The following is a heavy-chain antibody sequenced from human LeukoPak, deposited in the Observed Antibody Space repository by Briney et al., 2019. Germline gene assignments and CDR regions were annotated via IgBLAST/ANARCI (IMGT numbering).Heavy chain of an antibody. V-gene: IGHV3-21*01. Sequence: GGSLRLSCAASGFTFSGYAMNWVRQAPGKGLEWVSYISSSTYIYYAASAEGRFSTTRNNASNSLYLQMNSRRGEDTSVYYCARERFHGAGAPKLDYWGQGTLVAVSS. D-gene: IGHD3-10*01. J-gene: IGHJ4*02. CDR3: ARERFHGAGAPKLDY. CDR1: GFTFSGYA. CDR2: ISSSTYI.